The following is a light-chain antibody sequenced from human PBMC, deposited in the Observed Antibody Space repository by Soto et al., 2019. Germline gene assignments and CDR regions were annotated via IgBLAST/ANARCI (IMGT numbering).Light chain of an antibody. J-gene: IGKJ1*01. V-gene: IGKV3-20*01. CDR1: QSVIRY. CDR2: GAS. Sequence: EIVLTQSPATLSLSPGERATLSCRASQSVIRYLAWYQQRPGQAPRLLIYGASNRATGIPDRFSGSGSGTDFTLTISRLEPEDFAVYYCQQYGSSPRTFGQGTKVDIK. CDR3: QQYGSSPRT.